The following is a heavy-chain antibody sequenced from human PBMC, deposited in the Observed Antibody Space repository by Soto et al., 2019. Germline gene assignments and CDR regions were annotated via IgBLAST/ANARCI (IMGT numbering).Heavy chain of an antibody. CDR3: AREEAVAGRNFDY. D-gene: IGHD6-19*01. Sequence: SETLSLTCTVSGASISSYYWSWIRQPPGKGLEWIGYIYYSGSTNYNPSLKSRVTISLDTSKNQFSLKLTSVTAADTAAYYCAREEAVAGRNFDYWGQGTLVTVTS. CDR2: IYYSGST. CDR1: GASISSYY. J-gene: IGHJ4*02. V-gene: IGHV4-59*01.